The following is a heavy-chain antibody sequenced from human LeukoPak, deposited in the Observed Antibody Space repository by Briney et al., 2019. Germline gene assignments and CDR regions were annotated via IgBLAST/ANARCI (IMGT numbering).Heavy chain of an antibody. D-gene: IGHD3-22*01. Sequence: ETLSLTSTVSGYSISSGYYWGWIRQPPGKGLEWIGSGSTYYNPSLKSRVTISVDTSKNQCSLKLSSVTAADTAVYFCASPRGDDSGGYYTWYFHHWGQGILVTVSS. J-gene: IGHJ1*01. CDR2: SGST. CDR1: GYSISSGYY. V-gene: IGHV4-38-2*02. CDR3: ASPRGDDSGGYYTWYFHH.